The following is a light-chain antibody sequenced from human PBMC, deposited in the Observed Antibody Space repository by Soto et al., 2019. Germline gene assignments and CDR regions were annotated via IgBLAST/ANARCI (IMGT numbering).Light chain of an antibody. Sequence: DIQMTQSPSTLSASVGDRVTINCRASQSISSWLAWYQQKPGKAPKLLIYDASSLEGGVPSRFTGDGSGTEFSLTIASLQPDDFGTYYCQQYKSYPWTFGQGTKVDI. CDR2: DAS. V-gene: IGKV1-5*01. CDR1: QSISSW. CDR3: QQYKSYPWT. J-gene: IGKJ1*01.